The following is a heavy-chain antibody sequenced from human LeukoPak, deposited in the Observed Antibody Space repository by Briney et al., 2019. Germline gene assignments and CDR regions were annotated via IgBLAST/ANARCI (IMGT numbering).Heavy chain of an antibody. CDR2: FDPEDGET. J-gene: IGHJ3*02. D-gene: IGHD1-1*01. CDR3: ATVGNGGDAFDI. CDR1: GYTLTELS. Sequence: GASVKVSCTVSGYTLTELSMHWVRQAPGKGLEWMGGFDPEDGETIYAQKFQGRVTMTEDTSTDTAYMELSSLRSGDTAVYYCATVGNGGDAFDIWGQGTMVTVSS. V-gene: IGHV1-24*01.